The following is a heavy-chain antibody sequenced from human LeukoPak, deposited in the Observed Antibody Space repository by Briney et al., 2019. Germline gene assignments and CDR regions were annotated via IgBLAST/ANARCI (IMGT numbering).Heavy chain of an antibody. CDR1: GGSISSSSYY. V-gene: IGHV4-39*02. CDR3: AREWAGFGAVPLRDY. CDR2: IYYSGST. J-gene: IGHJ4*02. D-gene: IGHD3-10*01. Sequence: KPSETLSLTCTVSGGSISSSSYYWGWIRQPPGKGLEWIGSIYYSGSTYYNPSLKSRVTISVDTSKNQFSLKLSSVTAADTAVYYCAREWAGFGAVPLRDYWGQGTLVTVSS.